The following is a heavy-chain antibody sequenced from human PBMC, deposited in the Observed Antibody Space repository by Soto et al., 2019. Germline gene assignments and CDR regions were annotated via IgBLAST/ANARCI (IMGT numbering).Heavy chain of an antibody. J-gene: IGHJ4*02. CDR2: ISGSGGST. Sequence: EVQLLESGGGLVQPGGSLRLSCAASGFTFSSSAMSWVRQAPGKGLEWVSGISGSGGSTDYADSVKGRFTISRDNSKNTLYLQMNSLRAEDTAVYYCAKDRMGRSRRIAAAGAFDYWGQGTLVTVSS. CDR3: AKDRMGRSRRIAAAGAFDY. D-gene: IGHD6-13*01. V-gene: IGHV3-23*01. CDR1: GFTFSSSA.